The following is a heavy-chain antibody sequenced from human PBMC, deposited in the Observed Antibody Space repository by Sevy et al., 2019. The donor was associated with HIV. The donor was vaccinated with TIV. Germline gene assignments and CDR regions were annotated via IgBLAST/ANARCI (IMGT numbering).Heavy chain of an antibody. CDR2: ISGISTYT. Sequence: GESLKISCAASGFTFSDYYMSWIRQSPGKGLEWVSLISGISTYTNYADSMKGRFTISRDNAKNSLYLQMNSLRAEDTAVYYCARRSSGWDSFDYWGQGTLVTVSS. J-gene: IGHJ4*02. D-gene: IGHD6-19*01. CDR1: GFTFSDYY. CDR3: ARRSSGWDSFDY. V-gene: IGHV3-11*06.